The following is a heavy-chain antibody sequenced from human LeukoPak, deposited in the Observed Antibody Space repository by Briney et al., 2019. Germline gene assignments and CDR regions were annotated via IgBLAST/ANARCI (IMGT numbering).Heavy chain of an antibody. D-gene: IGHD5-18*01. CDR1: GGSVSSGSYY. CDR3: ARASAYSHFPEAGYGMDV. J-gene: IGHJ6*02. CDR2: LFSSGST. Sequence: PSETLSLTCTVSGGSVSSGSYYWSWIRQPPGKGLEWIGYLFSSGSTKYNPSLRSRVTISVDTSRNQFSLKLTSVTAADTAFYYCARASAYSHFPEAGYGMDVWGQGTTVIVSS. V-gene: IGHV4-61*01.